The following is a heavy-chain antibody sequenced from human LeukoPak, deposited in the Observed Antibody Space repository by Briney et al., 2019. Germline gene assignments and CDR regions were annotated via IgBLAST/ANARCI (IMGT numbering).Heavy chain of an antibody. D-gene: IGHD3-10*01. CDR3: ARDPGGYYYGSGRDLDY. Sequence: GGSLRLSCAASGFTFSSYSMNWVRQAPGKGLEWVSSISSSSSYIYYADSVKGRFTISRDTGKSSLYLQMNSLRAEDTAVYYCARDPGGYYYGSGRDLDYWGQGTLVTVSS. CDR2: ISSSSSYI. J-gene: IGHJ4*02. V-gene: IGHV3-21*01. CDR1: GFTFSSYS.